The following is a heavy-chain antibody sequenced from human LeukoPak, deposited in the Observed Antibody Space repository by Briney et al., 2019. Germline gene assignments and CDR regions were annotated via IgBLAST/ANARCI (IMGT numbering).Heavy chain of an antibody. CDR1: GFTFSSYA. CDR3: ARVGVHSSSPSLSYYYMDV. D-gene: IGHD6-6*01. V-gene: IGHV3-30*01. J-gene: IGHJ6*03. CDR2: ISYDGSNK. Sequence: GGSLRLSCAASGFTFSSYAMHWVRQAPGKGLEWVAVISYDGSNKYYADSVKGRFTISRDNSKNTLHLQMNSLRAEDTAVYYCARVGVHSSSPSLSYYYMDVWGKGTTVTVSS.